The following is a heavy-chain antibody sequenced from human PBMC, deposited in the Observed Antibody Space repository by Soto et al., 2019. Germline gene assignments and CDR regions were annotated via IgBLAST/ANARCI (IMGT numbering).Heavy chain of an antibody. V-gene: IGHV1-69*01. CDR1: GGSFSNFG. Sequence: VQLVQSGAELKKPGSSVKVSCKASGGSFSNFGISWVRQAPGQGLEWMGGIVPVFGRPNYAQRFRGRLTITPDESTSTGYMELISLRSDDTAVYYCAREGSGYNFWGQGTQVTVSS. D-gene: IGHD5-12*01. CDR3: AREGSGYNF. CDR2: IVPVFGRP. J-gene: IGHJ4*02.